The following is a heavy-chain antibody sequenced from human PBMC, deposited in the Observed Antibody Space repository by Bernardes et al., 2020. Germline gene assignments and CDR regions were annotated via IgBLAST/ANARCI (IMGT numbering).Heavy chain of an antibody. CDR3: ARVYRGWWGSDHSDY. J-gene: IGHJ4*02. CDR1: GFILSDHY. Sequence: GGTLRLSCAASGFILSDHYMDWVRQAPGKGLEWVGRSRNKANSYTAEYAAAVKGRFTLSRDDSKNSLYLQMNSLKTEDTAVYYCARVYRGWWGSDHSDYWGQGTLVTVSS. D-gene: IGHD3-16*02. V-gene: IGHV3-72*01. CDR2: SRNKANSYTA.